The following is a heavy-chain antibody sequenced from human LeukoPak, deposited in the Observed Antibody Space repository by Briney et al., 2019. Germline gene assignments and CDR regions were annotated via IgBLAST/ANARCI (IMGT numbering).Heavy chain of an antibody. CDR1: GFTFSSYR. J-gene: IGHJ4*02. Sequence: PGGALRLSCAASGFTFSSYRMNWVREAPGKGLEWVSYISSSSSTIYYADSVKGRFTISRDNAKNSLYLQMNSLRAEDTAVYYCARDLGSPTYYDFWSGYLDPDYWGQGTLVTVSS. CDR3: ARDLGSPTYYDFWSGYLDPDY. CDR2: ISSSSSTI. V-gene: IGHV3-48*01. D-gene: IGHD3-3*01.